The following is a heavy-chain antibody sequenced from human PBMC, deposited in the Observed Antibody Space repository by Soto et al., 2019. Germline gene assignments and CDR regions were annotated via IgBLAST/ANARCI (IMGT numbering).Heavy chain of an antibody. CDR2: IYSGGST. CDR1: GFTVSSNY. D-gene: IGHD6-19*01. V-gene: IGHV3-66*01. J-gene: IGHJ6*03. Sequence: GGSLRLSCAASGFTVSSNYMSWVRQAPGKGLEWVSVIYSGGSTYYADSVKGRFTISRDNSKNTLYLQMNSLRAEDTAVYYCARERPWRQWRNGGNYYYYYYMDVWGKGTTVTVSS. CDR3: ARERPWRQWRNGGNYYYYYYMDV.